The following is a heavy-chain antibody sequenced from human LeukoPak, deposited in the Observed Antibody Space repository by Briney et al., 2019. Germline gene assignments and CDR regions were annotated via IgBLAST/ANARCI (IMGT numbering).Heavy chain of an antibody. CDR3: AKDGVSLEADNWFDP. Sequence: PGGSLRLSCAASGFTFSSYSMNWVRQAPGKGLEWVSSISSSSSYIYYADSVKGRFTISRDNSKNTLYLQMNSLRAEDTAVYYCAKDGVSLEADNWFDPWGQGTLVTVSS. V-gene: IGHV3-21*04. CDR1: GFTFSSYS. CDR2: ISSSSSYI. D-gene: IGHD1-1*01. J-gene: IGHJ5*02.